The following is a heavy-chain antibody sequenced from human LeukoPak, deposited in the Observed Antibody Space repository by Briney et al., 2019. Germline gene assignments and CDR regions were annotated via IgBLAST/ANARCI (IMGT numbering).Heavy chain of an antibody. CDR3: ARRVRSADYRLDY. V-gene: IGHV4-34*01. J-gene: IGHJ4*02. CDR2: ISPSGNT. Sequence: SETLSLTCAVYGASFTIYSWTWVRQPPGKSLEWVGEISPSGNTQYNPSLKSRVTISLDASKSQFSLKFNSVTAADTAVYYCARRVRSADYRLDYWGQGTLVTASS. D-gene: IGHD4-11*01. CDR1: GASFTIYS.